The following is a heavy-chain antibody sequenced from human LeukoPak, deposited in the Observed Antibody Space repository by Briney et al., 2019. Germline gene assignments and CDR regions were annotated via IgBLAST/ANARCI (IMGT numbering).Heavy chain of an antibody. CDR1: DGSISSSSYY. CDR3: ARELGIVVVVAAYFDY. V-gene: IGHV4-39*01. CDR2: IYYSGST. Sequence: SETLSLTCTVSDGSISSSSYYWGWIRQPPGKGLEWIGSIYYSGSTYYNPSLKSRVTISVDTSKNQFSLKLSSVTAADTAVYYCARELGIVVVVAAYFDYWGQGTLVTVSS. D-gene: IGHD2-15*01. J-gene: IGHJ4*02.